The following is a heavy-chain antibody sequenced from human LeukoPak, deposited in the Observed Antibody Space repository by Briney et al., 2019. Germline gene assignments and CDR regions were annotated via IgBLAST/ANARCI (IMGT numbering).Heavy chain of an antibody. CDR2: ISWKSDSM. J-gene: IGHJ4*02. CDR1: GFTFNTYG. CDR3: AKDGGHSSVLYYFES. Sequence: SLRLSCAASGFTFNTYGMSWVRQAPGKGLEWVSGISWKSDSMRYADSVKGRFTVSRDNAKNSLYLEMNSLRPEDTAFYYCAKDGGHSSVLYYFESWGQGTLVTVSS. V-gene: IGHV3-9*01. D-gene: IGHD6-19*01.